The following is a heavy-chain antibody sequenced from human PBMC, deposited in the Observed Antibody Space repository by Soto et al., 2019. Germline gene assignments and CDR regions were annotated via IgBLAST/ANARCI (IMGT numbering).Heavy chain of an antibody. V-gene: IGHV4-34*02. J-gene: IGHJ4*02. Sequence: QVILQQWGAGLLKPSETLSLTCAVYGGSFSDYYWNWIRQPAGKGPEWIGQINHSGRTNYNPSLNSRVTISLDTSKKQFPLKMTSVTAADTAMYYCVSSPRGPLFRYHFDYWGQGTQVTVSS. D-gene: IGHD2-21*01. CDR1: GGSFSDYY. CDR3: VSSPRGPLFRYHFDY. CDR2: INHSGRT.